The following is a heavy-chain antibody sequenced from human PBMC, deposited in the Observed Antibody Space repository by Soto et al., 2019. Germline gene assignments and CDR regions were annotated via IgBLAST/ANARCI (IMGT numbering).Heavy chain of an antibody. D-gene: IGHD3-22*01. CDR2: IYYTGST. V-gene: IGHV4-31*03. J-gene: IGHJ4*02. Sequence: QVQLRESGPGLVRASETLSLKCTVAGGSISNGGNYWSWIRHHPGKGLECIGYIYYTGSTYYNPSLKSRVTLSVDTSENQFSLKLTSVTAADTAVYYCARGQITDYHSSTYFALRGDFDYWGQGSLVTVSS. CDR3: ARGQITDYHSSTYFALRGDFDY. CDR1: GGSISNGGNY.